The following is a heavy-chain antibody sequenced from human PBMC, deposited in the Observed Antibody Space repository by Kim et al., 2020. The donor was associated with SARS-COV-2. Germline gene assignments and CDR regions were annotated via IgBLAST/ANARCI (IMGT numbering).Heavy chain of an antibody. D-gene: IGHD6-13*01. Sequence: SETLSLTCAVYGGSFSGYYWSWIRQPPGKGLEWIGEINHSGSTNYNPSLKSRVTISVDTSKNQFSLKLSSVTAADTAVYYRAREVPSWRRPAADPYFDYWGQGTLVTVSS. CDR3: AREVPSWRRPAADPYFDY. J-gene: IGHJ4*02. CDR1: GGSFSGYY. CDR2: INHSGST. V-gene: IGHV4-34*01.